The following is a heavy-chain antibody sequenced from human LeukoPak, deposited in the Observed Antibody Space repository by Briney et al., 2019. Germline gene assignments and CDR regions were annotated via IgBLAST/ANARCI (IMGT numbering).Heavy chain of an antibody. Sequence: GGSLRLSCAASGFTFSSYGMHWVRQAPGKGLKWVAFIRYDGSNKYYADSVKGRFTISRDNSKNTLYLQMNSLRAEDTAVYYCAKDQDTAIVFDYWGQGTLVTVSS. CDR3: AKDQDTAIVFDY. CDR1: GFTFSSYG. D-gene: IGHD5-18*01. CDR2: IRYDGSNK. V-gene: IGHV3-30*02. J-gene: IGHJ4*02.